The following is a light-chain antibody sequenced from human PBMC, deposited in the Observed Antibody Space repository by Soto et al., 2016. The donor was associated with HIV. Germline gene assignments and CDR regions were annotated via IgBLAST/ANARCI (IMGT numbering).Light chain of an antibody. CDR2: QDT. Sequence: SYGLTQPPSVSVSPGQTASITCSGDKLGNKYACWYQQKPGQSPVLVIFQDTKRPSGIPERFSGSNSGNTATLTISETQAMDEADYYCQAWDSSTARVVFGGGPS. V-gene: IGLV3-1*01. CDR1: KLGNKY. CDR3: QAWDSSTARVV. J-gene: IGLJ2*01.